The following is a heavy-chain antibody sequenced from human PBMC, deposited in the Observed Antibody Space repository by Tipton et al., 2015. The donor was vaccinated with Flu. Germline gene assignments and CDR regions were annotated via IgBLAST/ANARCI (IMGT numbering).Heavy chain of an antibody. V-gene: IGHV4-61*02. CDR1: GGSISSGSYS. D-gene: IGHD2-15*01. CDR2: IYTSGST. J-gene: IGHJ5*02. Sequence: TLSLTCTVSGGSISSGSYSWSWIRQPAGKGLEWIGRIYTSGSTNYNPSLKSRVTISVDTSKNQFSLKLSSVTAADTAVYYCASARGYCSGGSCIRWFDPWGQGTLVTVSS. CDR3: ASARGYCSGGSCIRWFDP.